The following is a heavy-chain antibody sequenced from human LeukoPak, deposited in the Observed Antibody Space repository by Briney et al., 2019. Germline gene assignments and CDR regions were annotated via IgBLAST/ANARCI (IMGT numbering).Heavy chain of an antibody. CDR3: ARGFTMIVVVTIVSDWFDP. CDR2: INHSGST. J-gene: IGHJ5*02. D-gene: IGHD3-22*01. Sequence: SETLSLTCAVFGGSFSAYYWSWIRQPPGNGLEWIGEINHSGSTNYNPSLKSRVTISVDTSKNQFSLKLSSVTAADTAVYYCARGFTMIVVVTIVSDWFDPWGQGTLVTVSS. CDR1: GGSFSAYY. V-gene: IGHV4-34*01.